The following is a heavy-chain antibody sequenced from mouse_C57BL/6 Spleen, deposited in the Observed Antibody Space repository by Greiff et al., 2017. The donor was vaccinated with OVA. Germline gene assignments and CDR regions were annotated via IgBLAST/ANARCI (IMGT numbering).Heavy chain of an antibody. Sequence: QVQLQQPGAELVKPGASVKLSCKASGYTFTSYWMHWVKQRPGQGLEWIGMIHPNSGSTNYNEKFKSKATLTVDKSSSTAYMQLSSLTSEDSAVYYCARKGRYYYAMDYWGQGTSVTVSS. V-gene: IGHV1-64*01. D-gene: IGHD3-3*01. J-gene: IGHJ4*01. CDR3: ARKGRYYYAMDY. CDR1: GYTFTSYW. CDR2: IHPNSGST.